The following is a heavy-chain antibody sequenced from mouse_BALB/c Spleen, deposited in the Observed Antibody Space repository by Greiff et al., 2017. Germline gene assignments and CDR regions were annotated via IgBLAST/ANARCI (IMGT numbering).Heavy chain of an antibody. D-gene: IGHD2-14*01. CDR2: ISSGSSTI. J-gene: IGHJ4*01. CDR3: ARAYYRYYYAMDY. Sequence: EVMLVESGGGLVQPGGSRKLSCAASGFTFSSFVMHWVRQSPEKGLEWVAYISSGSSTIYYADTVKGRFTISRDNPKNTLFLQMTSLRSEDTAMYYCARAYYRYYYAMDYWGQGTSGTVSS. CDR1: GFTFSSFV. V-gene: IGHV5-17*02.